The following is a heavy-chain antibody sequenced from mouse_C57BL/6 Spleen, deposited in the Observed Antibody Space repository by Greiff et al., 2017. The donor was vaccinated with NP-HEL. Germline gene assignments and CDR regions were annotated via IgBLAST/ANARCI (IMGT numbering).Heavy chain of an antibody. Sequence: QVQLQQPGAELVKPGASVKMSCKASGYTFTSYWITWVKQRPGQGLEWIGDIYPGSGSTNYNEKFKSKATLTVDTSSSTAYMQLSSLTSEDSGVYYCASGGGDYAMDYWGQGTSVTVSS. CDR3: ASGGGDYAMDY. V-gene: IGHV1-55*01. CDR2: IYPGSGST. CDR1: GYTFTSYW. J-gene: IGHJ4*01.